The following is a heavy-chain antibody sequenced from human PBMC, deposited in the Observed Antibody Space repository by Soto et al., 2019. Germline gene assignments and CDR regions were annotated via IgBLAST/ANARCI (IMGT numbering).Heavy chain of an antibody. CDR3: AIELNRDSTAYYSFAY. Sequence: QVQLVQSGPEVKMPGASVKVSCETSGYPFTAYGLAWLRQAPGQRPEWMGWVGTSNTKTNYAQKFRGRVTMTTDRSTTTTYMELTSLTSDDTAVYYCAIELNRDSTAYYSFAYWGQGTLVTVSS. CDR1: GYPFTAYG. V-gene: IGHV1-18*01. CDR2: VGTSNTKT. D-gene: IGHD3-22*01. J-gene: IGHJ4*02.